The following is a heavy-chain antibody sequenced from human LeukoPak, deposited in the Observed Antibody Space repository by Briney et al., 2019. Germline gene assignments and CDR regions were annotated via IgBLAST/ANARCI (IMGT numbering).Heavy chain of an antibody. CDR3: AITYYDILTGHHSEIMDV. CDR1: GGSFSGYY. V-gene: IGHV4-34*01. J-gene: IGHJ6*04. CDR2: ISHSGST. D-gene: IGHD3-9*01. Sequence: PSETLSLTCAVYGGSFSGYYWSWIRQPPGKGLEWIGEISHSGSTNYNPSLKSRVTISVDTSKNQFSLKLSSVTAADAAVYYCAITYYDILTGHHSEIMDVWGKGTTVTVSS.